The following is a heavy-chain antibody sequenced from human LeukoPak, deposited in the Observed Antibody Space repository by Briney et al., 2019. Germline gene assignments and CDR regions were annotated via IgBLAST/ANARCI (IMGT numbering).Heavy chain of an antibody. V-gene: IGHV3-74*01. D-gene: IGHD7-27*01. J-gene: IGHJ3*02. CDR1: GFTLSSYW. CDR3: ARGLLTARARDAFDI. Sequence: GGTLRLSCAASGFTLSSYWMLWVRQAPGKGLVWVERVSSDGSTTTYADSVKGRFTISRDNAENTLYLQMNSLRAEDTAVYYCARGLLTARARDAFDIWGQGTMVTVSS. CDR2: VSSDGSTT.